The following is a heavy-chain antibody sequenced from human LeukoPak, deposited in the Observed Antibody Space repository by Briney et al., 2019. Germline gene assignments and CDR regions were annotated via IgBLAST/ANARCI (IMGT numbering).Heavy chain of an antibody. D-gene: IGHD1-26*01. CDR1: GGSISSGDYY. CDR3: ARDAKWEPHAFDI. CDR2: IYYSGST. Sequence: SQTLSLTCTVSGGSISSGDYYWRWIRQPPGKGLEWIGYIYYSGSTYYNPSLKSRVTISVDTSKNQFSLKLSSVTAADTAVYYCARDAKWEPHAFDIGGQGTMVTVSS. V-gene: IGHV4-30-4*01. J-gene: IGHJ3*02.